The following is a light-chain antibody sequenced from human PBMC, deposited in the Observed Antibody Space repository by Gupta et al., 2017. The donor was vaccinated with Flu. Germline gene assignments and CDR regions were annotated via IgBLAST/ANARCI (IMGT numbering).Light chain of an antibody. CDR2: TAS. CDR3: QHSFTTPWT. Sequence: DIQMTQSPSSLSASVGDSVTITCRASQIIGSYLNWYQQKPGKAPKLLIYTASSLQSGVPSRFRGGGSGTDFSLTTTSLQPEDFATYYCQHSFTTPWTFGQGTEVAIK. J-gene: IGKJ1*01. V-gene: IGKV1-39*01. CDR1: QIIGSY.